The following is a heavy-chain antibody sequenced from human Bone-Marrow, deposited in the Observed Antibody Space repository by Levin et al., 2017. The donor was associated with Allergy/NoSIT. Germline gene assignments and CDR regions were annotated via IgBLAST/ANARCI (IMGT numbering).Heavy chain of an antibody. CDR1: GFTFTSYW. CDR2: IYPEGLET. J-gene: IGHJ5*02. Sequence: GESLKISCKTSGFTFTSYWIGWVRQVPGKGLEWVGIIYPEGLETRYSPSFRGHVTISVDRAVTTAYLEWHTLQPSDTAIYYCARHYAGGGSYLAWFDPWGQGTLVSVSS. D-gene: IGHD1-26*01. CDR3: ARHYAGGGSYLAWFDP. V-gene: IGHV5-51*01.